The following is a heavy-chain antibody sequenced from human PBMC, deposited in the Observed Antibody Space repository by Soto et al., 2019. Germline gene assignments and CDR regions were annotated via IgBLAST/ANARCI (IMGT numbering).Heavy chain of an antibody. V-gene: IGHV4-34*01. D-gene: IGHD5-12*01. CDR2: INQSGCT. CDR1: GGYFSGYY. CDR3: ARGGIASGYENYYYYGMDV. Sequence: PSATLSLTCAVYGGYFSGYYWSWKNQHPGKGREWMGEINQSGCTKYNPSLKSRVTISVDTSKNQFSLPLSSVTAADTAVYYCARGGIASGYENYYYYGMDVWGQGTTVT. J-gene: IGHJ6*02.